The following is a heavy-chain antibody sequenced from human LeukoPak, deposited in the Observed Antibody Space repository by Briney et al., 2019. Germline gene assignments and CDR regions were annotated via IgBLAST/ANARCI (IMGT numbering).Heavy chain of an antibody. CDR1: GYTFTGYY. CDR3: ARTHYDFWSGYTHFDY. V-gene: IGHV1-2*02. D-gene: IGHD3-3*01. Sequence: ASVKVSCKASGYTFTGYYMHWVRQAPGQGREGMGWINPNSGGTNYAQKFQGRVTMTRDTSISTAYMELSRLRSDDTAVYYCARTHYDFWSGYTHFDYWGQGTLVTVSS. J-gene: IGHJ4*02. CDR2: INPNSGGT.